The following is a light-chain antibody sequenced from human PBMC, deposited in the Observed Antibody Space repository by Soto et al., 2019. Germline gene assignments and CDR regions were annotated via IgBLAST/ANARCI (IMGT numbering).Light chain of an antibody. V-gene: IGKV1-12*01. CDR1: QGVSSY. Sequence: IQMTQSPSSGSASVGDRVTITCLASQGVSSYLSWYQQKPGKAPKLLIYAASSLQSGVPSRFSGSGFGTDFTLTIDSLQPEDFATYYCQQANSFPITFGQGTRLEIK. J-gene: IGKJ5*01. CDR3: QQANSFPIT. CDR2: AAS.